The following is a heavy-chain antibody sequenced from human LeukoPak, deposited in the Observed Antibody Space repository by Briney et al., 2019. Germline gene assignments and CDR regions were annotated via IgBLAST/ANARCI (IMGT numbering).Heavy chain of an antibody. D-gene: IGHD2-15*01. CDR3: ARDPGDTVNN. CDR2: IYHSEST. V-gene: IGHV4-38-2*02. Sequence: SETLSLTCTVSGYFIGSDYYWGWIRQPPGKGLEWIGRIYHSESTHYNPSLKSRVTISIDTSKNQFSLELSSVTAADTDVYYCARDPGDTVNNWGQGTMVTVSS. CDR1: GYFIGSDYY. J-gene: IGHJ4*02.